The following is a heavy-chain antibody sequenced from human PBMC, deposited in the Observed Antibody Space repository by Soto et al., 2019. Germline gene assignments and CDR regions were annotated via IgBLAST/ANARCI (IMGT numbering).Heavy chain of an antibody. V-gene: IGHV3-11*06. Sequence: QAQLVESGGGLVKPGGSLRLSCAASGFTFSDYYMSWVRQAPGKGLGWLSYISQTSTYTAYADSVRGRFTISRDNAKNSLYLQMNSLRVEDTAVYYCTTAERGKTGTRIWGQGTLVTVSS. J-gene: IGHJ4*02. CDR2: ISQTSTYT. D-gene: IGHD1-1*01. CDR3: TTAERGKTGTRI. CDR1: GFTFSDYY.